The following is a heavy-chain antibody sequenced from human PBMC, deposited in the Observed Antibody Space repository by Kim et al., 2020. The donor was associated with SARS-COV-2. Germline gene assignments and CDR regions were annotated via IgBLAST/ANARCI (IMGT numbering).Heavy chain of an antibody. D-gene: IGHD6-19*01. J-gene: IGHJ4*02. CDR1: EDSVSRDSIA. CDR3: ARGTGWPDFDY. Sequence: SQTLSLTCAISEDSVSRDSIAWNWIRQSPSRGLEWLGRTYYKSNWYNDYAVSVKSRITIIPDTSKNQFSLHLNYVTPEDTAGYYCARGTGWPDFDYWGQGTLVTVSS. V-gene: IGHV6-1*01. CDR2: TYYKSNWYN.